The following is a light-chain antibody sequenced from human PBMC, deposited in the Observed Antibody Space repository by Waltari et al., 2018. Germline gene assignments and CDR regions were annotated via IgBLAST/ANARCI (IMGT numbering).Light chain of an antibody. V-gene: IGLV7-46*01. Sequence: QAVVTQEPSVTVSPGGTVTLTCGSTTGAVTSGHYPYWFQQKPGQAPRTLIFDTSHRHFWTPARFSGSRLGGKAALTLSGAQAEDEAEYYCLLSYNDVRSVFGGGTKLTVL. CDR1: TGAVTSGHY. CDR2: DTS. J-gene: IGLJ2*01. CDR3: LLSYNDVRSV.